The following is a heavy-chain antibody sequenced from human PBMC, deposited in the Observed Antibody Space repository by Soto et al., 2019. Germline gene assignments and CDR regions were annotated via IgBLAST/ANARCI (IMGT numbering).Heavy chain of an antibody. J-gene: IGHJ6*03. CDR1: GFTFSSYA. CDR3: AKNEFVGGGGYANYYYYYYMDV. Sequence: GGSLRLSCAASGFTFSSYAMSWVRQAPGKGLEWVSAISGSGGSTYYADSVKGRFTISRDNSKNTLYLQMNSLRAEDTAVDYCAKNEFVGGGGYANYYYYYYMDVWGKGTTVTVSS. V-gene: IGHV3-23*01. D-gene: IGHD5-12*01. CDR2: ISGSGGST.